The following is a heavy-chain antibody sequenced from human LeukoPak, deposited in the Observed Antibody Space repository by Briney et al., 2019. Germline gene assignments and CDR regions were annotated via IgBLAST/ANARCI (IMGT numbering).Heavy chain of an antibody. J-gene: IGHJ4*02. CDR2: MSGSGGST. CDR3: AKLIVVVPAAMALVDY. Sequence: GGSLRLSCAASGSTFSSYAMSWVRQAPGKGLEWVSAMSGSGGSTYYADSVKGRFTISRDNSKNTLYLQMDSLRAEDTAVYYCAKLIVVVPAAMALVDYWGQGTLVTVSS. D-gene: IGHD2-2*01. CDR1: GSTFSSYA. V-gene: IGHV3-23*01.